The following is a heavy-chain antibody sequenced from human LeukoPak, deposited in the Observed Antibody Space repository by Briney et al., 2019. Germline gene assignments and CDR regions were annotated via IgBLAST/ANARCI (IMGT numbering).Heavy chain of an antibody. CDR3: ARDLIAARPGWFDP. Sequence: ASVKVSCKPTGYTFTTYGISWVRQAPGQGLEWMGWISVYNGDTKYAQKFQGRVTMSTDTSTSTAYMELRSLRSDDTAVYYCARDLIAARPGWFDPWGQGTLVIVSS. J-gene: IGHJ5*02. CDR2: ISVYNGDT. CDR1: GYTFTTYG. D-gene: IGHD6-6*01. V-gene: IGHV1-18*01.